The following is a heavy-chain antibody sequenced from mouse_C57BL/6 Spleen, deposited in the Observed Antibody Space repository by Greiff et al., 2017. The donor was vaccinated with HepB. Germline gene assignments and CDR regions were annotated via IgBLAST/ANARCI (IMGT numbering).Heavy chain of an antibody. Sequence: EVQLQQSGPELVKPGASVKMSCKASGYTFTDYNMHWVKQSHGKSLEWIGYINPNNGGTSYNQKFKGKATLTVNKSSSTAYMELRSLTSEESAVYYCARLGLRYQQRDYWYFDVWGTGTTVTVSS. V-gene: IGHV1-22*01. J-gene: IGHJ1*03. CDR3: ARLGLRYQQRDYWYFDV. D-gene: IGHD1-1*01. CDR2: INPNNGGT. CDR1: GYTFTDYN.